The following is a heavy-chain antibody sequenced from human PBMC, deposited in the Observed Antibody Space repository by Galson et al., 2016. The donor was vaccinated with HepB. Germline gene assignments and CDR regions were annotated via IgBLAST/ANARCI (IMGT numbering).Heavy chain of an antibody. CDR2: VSYDGSEK. V-gene: IGHV3-30*18. CDR3: TKDRSSSGWPRYEFDS. J-gene: IGHJ4*02. Sequence: RQAPGKGLEWVAVVSYDGSEKHYGDAVKGRFVISRDNSNSTLSLRMNSLRAEDTAIYYCTKDRSSSGWPRYEFDSWGQGTLVTVSS. D-gene: IGHD5-12*01.